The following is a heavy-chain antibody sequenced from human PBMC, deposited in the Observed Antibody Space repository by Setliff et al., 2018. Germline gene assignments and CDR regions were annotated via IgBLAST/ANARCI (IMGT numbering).Heavy chain of an antibody. CDR1: GGSISSYY. CDR2: IYYSGST. V-gene: IGHV4-59*12. J-gene: IGHJ4*02. D-gene: IGHD2-2*01. Sequence: KPSETLSLTCTVSGGSISSYYWSWIRQPPGKGLEWIGYIYYSGSTNYNPSLKSRVTISVDTSKNQFSLKLSSVTAADTAVYYCARAKGYCSSTSCRIYYFDYWGQGTLVTSPQ. CDR3: ARAKGYCSSTSCRIYYFDY.